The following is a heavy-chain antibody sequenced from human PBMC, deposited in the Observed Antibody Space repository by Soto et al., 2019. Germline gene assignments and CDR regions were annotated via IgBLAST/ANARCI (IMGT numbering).Heavy chain of an antibody. V-gene: IGHV4-61*08. Sequence: PSETLSLTCTVSGGSISSGGYYWSWIRQPPGKGLEWIGYIYYSGSTNYNPPLKSRVTISVDTSKNQFSLKLSSVTAADTAVYYCARQVGGWAPWYFDYWGQGTLVTVSS. J-gene: IGHJ4*02. D-gene: IGHD6-19*01. CDR2: IYYSGST. CDR3: ARQVGGWAPWYFDY. CDR1: GGSISSGGYY.